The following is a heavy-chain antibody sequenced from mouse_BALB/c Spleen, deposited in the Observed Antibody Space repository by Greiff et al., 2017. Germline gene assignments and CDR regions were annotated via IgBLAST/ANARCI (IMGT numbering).Heavy chain of an antibody. J-gene: IGHJ4*01. Sequence: VQLQQSGAELVKPGASVKLSCTASGFNIKDTYMHWVKQRPEQGLEWIGRIDPANGNTKYDPKFQGKATITADTSSNTAYLQLSSLTSEDTAVYYCARQVFGYYGSSYDAMDYWGQGTSVTVSS. CDR3: ARQVFGYYGSSYDAMDY. V-gene: IGHV14-3*02. CDR1: GFNIKDTY. CDR2: IDPANGNT. D-gene: IGHD1-1*01.